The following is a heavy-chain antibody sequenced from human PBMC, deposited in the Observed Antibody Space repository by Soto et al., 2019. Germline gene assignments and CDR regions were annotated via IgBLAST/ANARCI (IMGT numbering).Heavy chain of an antibody. CDR1: GTTFSDAW. CDR2: IKRKSEGGTT. J-gene: IGHJ4*02. V-gene: IGHV3-15*01. Sequence: DVQVVESGGGLVKPGGSLRLSCAVSGTTFSDAWMRWVRQPPGKGLEWVGRIKRKSEGGTTDYAAPVKGRFTISRDDSKNMLLLEMDGLKTEDTAVYYWTRWLAEYLGQVTLVSVSS. D-gene: IGHD6-19*01. CDR3: TRWLAEY.